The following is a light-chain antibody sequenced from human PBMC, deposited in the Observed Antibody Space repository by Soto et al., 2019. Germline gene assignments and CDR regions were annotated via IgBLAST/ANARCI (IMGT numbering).Light chain of an antibody. CDR1: QSVSSSY. CDR2: GAS. V-gene: IGKV3-20*01. CDR3: QQDGSSPPVT. J-gene: IGKJ1*01. Sequence: EIVLTQSPGTLSLSPGERATLSCRASQSVSSSYLAWYQQKPGQAPRLLIYGASSRATGIPDRFSGSGSGTDFTLTIIRLETEDFAVYYCQQDGSSPPVTFGQGTKVEIK.